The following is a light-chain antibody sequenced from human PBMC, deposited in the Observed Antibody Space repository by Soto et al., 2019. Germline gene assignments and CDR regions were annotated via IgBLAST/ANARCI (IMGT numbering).Light chain of an antibody. CDR1: QSISTW. J-gene: IGKJ1*01. V-gene: IGKV1-5*01. Sequence: DIQMPQSPSTLSASVGDSVSTTCRASQSISTWLAWYQQNPGKAPKLLIYDASSLESGVPSRFSGSGSGTEFTLTIRSLQPEDFASYYCQQYNSYSTFGQGTKVDIK. CDR3: QQYNSYST. CDR2: DAS.